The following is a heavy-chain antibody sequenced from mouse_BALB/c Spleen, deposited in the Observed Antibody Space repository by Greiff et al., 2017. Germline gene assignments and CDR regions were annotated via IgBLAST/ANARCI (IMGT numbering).Heavy chain of an antibody. J-gene: IGHJ4*01. D-gene: IGHD1-1*01. CDR1: GFSLTSYG. Sequence: VQLQESGPGLVAPSQSLSITCTVSGFSLTSYGVHWVRQPPGKGLEWLGVIWAGGSTNYNSALMSRLSISKDNSKSQVFLKMNSLQTDDTAMYYCARGDGSSYESAMDYWGQGTSVTVSS. V-gene: IGHV2-9*02. CDR2: IWAGGST. CDR3: ARGDGSSYESAMDY.